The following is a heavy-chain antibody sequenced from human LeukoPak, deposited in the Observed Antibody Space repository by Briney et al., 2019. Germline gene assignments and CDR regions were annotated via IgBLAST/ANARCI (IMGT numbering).Heavy chain of an antibody. J-gene: IGHJ4*02. Sequence: GGSLRLSCAASGFTFNNYDMNWVRQAPGKGLEWVSYISSSSSIIYYADSVKGRFTISRDTAKNSLYLQMNSLRAEDTAVYYCARLGARQILEYWGQGTLVTVSS. CDR1: GFTFNNYD. V-gene: IGHV3-48*01. CDR3: ARLGARQILEY. D-gene: IGHD4-17*01. CDR2: ISSSSSII.